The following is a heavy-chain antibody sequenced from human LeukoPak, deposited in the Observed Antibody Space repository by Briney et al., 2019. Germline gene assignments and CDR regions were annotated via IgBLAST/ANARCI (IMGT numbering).Heavy chain of an antibody. CDR1: GFTFSSYG. CDR2: ISGSGGST. Sequence: GGSLRLSCAASGFTFSSYGMSWVRQAPGKGLEWVSAISGSGGSTYYADSVKGRFTISRDNSKNTLYLQMNSLRAEDTAVYYCAKDRIAVAGPNWFDPWGQGTLVTVSS. V-gene: IGHV3-23*01. CDR3: AKDRIAVAGPNWFDP. J-gene: IGHJ5*02. D-gene: IGHD6-19*01.